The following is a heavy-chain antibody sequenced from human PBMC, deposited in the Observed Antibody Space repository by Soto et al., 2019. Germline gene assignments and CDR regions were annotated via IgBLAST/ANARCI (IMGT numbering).Heavy chain of an antibody. CDR3: ARAPYSSTSFFFDY. Sequence: ASVKVSCKTSGFSFTSNHIHWLRQAPGQGLEWMGVINPSLGRANYAQKFQDRVAMTWDTSTTTVYMELSGLRSDDTAVYYCARAPYSSTSFFFDYWGQGALVTVSS. J-gene: IGHJ4*02. CDR2: INPSLGRA. CDR1: GFSFTSNH. V-gene: IGHV1-46*01. D-gene: IGHD6-6*01.